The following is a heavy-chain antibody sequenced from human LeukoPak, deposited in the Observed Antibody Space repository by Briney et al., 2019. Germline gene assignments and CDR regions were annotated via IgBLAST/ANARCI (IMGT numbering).Heavy chain of an antibody. D-gene: IGHD3-22*01. CDR2: IWYDGSNK. CDR1: GFTFSSYG. J-gene: IGHJ6*02. V-gene: IGHV3-33*01. Sequence: GGSLRLSCAASGFTFSSYGMHWVRQAPGKGLEWVAVIWYDGSNKYYADSVKGRFTISRDNSKNTLYLQMNSLRAEDTAVYYCASLYYYDSSGYLIGAYYYYYGMDVWGQGTTVTVSS. CDR3: ASLYYYDSSGYLIGAYYYYYGMDV.